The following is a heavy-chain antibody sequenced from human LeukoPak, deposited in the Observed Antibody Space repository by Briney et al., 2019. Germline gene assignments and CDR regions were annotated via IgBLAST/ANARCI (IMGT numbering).Heavy chain of an antibody. CDR1: GFTDTTNH. CDR3: ARGGYDFTDNWFDS. J-gene: IGHJ5*01. D-gene: IGHD3-3*01. Sequence: GRSLRLSCAASGFTDTTNHTRGVRQAPARGRVGGSLLYRGDKPHLPDSVQDRFPIFRVPSRNTLYLQMNSLRVEDTGVYYRARGGYDFTDNWFDSWGQGTLVTVSS. V-gene: IGHV3-66*01. CDR2: LYRGDKP.